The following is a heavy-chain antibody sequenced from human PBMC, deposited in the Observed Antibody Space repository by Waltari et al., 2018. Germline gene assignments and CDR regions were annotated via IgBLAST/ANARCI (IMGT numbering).Heavy chain of an antibody. CDR1: GYSISSGYY. Sequence: QVQLQESGPGLVKPSETLSLTCTVSGYSISSGYYWGWIRQPPGKGLEWIGSIYHSGSTYYSPSLKSRVTISVDTSKNQFSLKLSSVTAADTAVYYCAAVVVAALYFDYWGQGTLVTVSS. V-gene: IGHV4-38-2*02. D-gene: IGHD2-15*01. CDR3: AAVVVAALYFDY. CDR2: IYHSGST. J-gene: IGHJ4*02.